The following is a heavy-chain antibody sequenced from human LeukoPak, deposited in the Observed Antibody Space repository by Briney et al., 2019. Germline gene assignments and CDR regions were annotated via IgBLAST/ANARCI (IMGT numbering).Heavy chain of an antibody. CDR3: ARHASQKRGYSYGFDY. Sequence: PSETLSLTCTVSGGSISSSSYYWGWIRQPPGKGLEWIGSIYYSGSTYYNPSLKSRVTISVDTSKNQFSLKLSSVTAADTAVYYCARHASQKRGYSYGFDYWGQGTLVTVSS. V-gene: IGHV4-39*01. D-gene: IGHD5-18*01. CDR1: GGSISSSSYY. J-gene: IGHJ4*02. CDR2: IYYSGST.